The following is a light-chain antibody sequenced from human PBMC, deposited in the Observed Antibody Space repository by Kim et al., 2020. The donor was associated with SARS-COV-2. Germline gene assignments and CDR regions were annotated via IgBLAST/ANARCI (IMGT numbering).Light chain of an antibody. CDR1: QSIGTS. CDR2: AAS. CDR3: QQSYSMFRLT. J-gene: IGKJ4*02. V-gene: IGKV1-39*01. Sequence: SVGDRVNITCRASQSIGTSLNWYQQKPGKAPKLLISAASTLQSGVPSRFSGGGSGTDFTLNISSLPPDDFATYYCQQSYSMFRLTSGGGTKVDIK.